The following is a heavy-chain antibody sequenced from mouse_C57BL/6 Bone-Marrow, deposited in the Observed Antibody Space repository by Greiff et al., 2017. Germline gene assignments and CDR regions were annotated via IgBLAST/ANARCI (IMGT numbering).Heavy chain of an antibody. V-gene: IGHV2-9-1*01. Sequence: VQGVESGPGLVAPSQSLSITCTVSGFSLTSYAISWVRQQPGKGLEWLGVIWTGGGTNYNSDLKSRLSISKDHSKSQVFLKMNSLQTDDTARYCCASREGAGFAYWGKGALVTVSA. CDR3: ASREGAGFAY. CDR2: IWTGGGT. CDR1: GFSLTSYA. J-gene: IGHJ3*01.